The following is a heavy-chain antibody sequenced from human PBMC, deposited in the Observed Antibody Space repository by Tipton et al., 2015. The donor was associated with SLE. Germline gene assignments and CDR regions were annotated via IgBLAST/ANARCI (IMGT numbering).Heavy chain of an antibody. CDR1: GGSFSGYQ. CDR2: TYTSGSA. D-gene: IGHD3-22*01. J-gene: IGHJ3*02. CDR3: ARDNDGTDI. Sequence: TLSLTCTVYGGSFSGYQWSWIRQPPGKGLEWIGRTYTSGSAYYNPSLRSRVTISVDASKNQFSLKLSSVTAADTAVYYCARDNDGTDIWGQGTMVTVSS. V-gene: IGHV4-4*08.